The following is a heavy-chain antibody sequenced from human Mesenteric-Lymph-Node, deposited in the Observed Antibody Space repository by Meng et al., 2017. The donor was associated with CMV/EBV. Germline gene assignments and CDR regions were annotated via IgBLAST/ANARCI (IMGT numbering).Heavy chain of an antibody. CDR3: AKGPHAYYFDY. CDR1: GFTLSSYA. V-gene: IGHV3-23*01. Sequence: SCAASGFTLSSYAMSWVRKAPGKGLEWVSGISGSGGSTDYADSVKGRFTISRDNSKNTLYLQMNSLRAEDTAVYYCAKGPHAYYFDYWGQGTLVTVSS. J-gene: IGHJ4*02. CDR2: ISGSGGST.